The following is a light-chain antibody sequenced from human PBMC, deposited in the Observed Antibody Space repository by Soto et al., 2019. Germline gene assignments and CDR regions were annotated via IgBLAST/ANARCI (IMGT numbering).Light chain of an antibody. V-gene: IGKV3-15*01. CDR1: QSVRSN. J-gene: IGKJ2*01. Sequence: EIDITLSPSTLCVSPGEGATLSCRANQSVRSNLAWYQQKPGQAPRLLIYGASTRATGVPPRFSGSGSGTEFTLTISNLQSEDFGVYYCQQYENWPPYTFGQGTKVDIK. CDR3: QQYENWPPYT. CDR2: GAS.